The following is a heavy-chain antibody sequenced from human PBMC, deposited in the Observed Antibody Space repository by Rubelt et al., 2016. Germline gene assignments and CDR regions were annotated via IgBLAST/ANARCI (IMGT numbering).Heavy chain of an antibody. V-gene: IGHV3-30*03. D-gene: IGHD1-26*01. Sequence: QVQLVESGGGVVQPGRSLRLSCAASGFTFSSYGMHWVRQAPGKGLEWVAVISYDGSNKYYADSVKGRFTISRDNAKNSLYLQMNSLRAEDTAVYYCARGVTPYSGSKYLDYWGQGTLVTVSS. J-gene: IGHJ4*02. CDR1: GFTFSSYG. CDR3: ARGVTPYSGSKYLDY. CDR2: ISYDGSNK.